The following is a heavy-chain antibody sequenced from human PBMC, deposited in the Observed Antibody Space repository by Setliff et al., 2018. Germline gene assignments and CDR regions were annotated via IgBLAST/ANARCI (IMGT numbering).Heavy chain of an antibody. CDR1: GYSISSGYI. Sequence: TLSLTCTVSGYSISSGYIWGWIRQPPGKGLEWVGNIGHTGSINYNPSLKSRLPISRDTSKNQVSLKLNSVTATDTAVYYCARDLGHGGDSDYWGQGILVTVSS. D-gene: IGHD2-21*02. CDR3: ARDLGHGGDSDY. J-gene: IGHJ4*02. V-gene: IGHV4-38-2*02. CDR2: IGHTGSI.